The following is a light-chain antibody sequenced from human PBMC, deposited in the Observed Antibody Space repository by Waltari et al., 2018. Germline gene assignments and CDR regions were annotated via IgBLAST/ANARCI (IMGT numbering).Light chain of an antibody. J-gene: IGKJ1*01. Sequence: EIVLTQSPGTLSLSPGERATLSCRASQTLSNNYLAWYQQRPGQAPRLLIYRASARATSISDRFSGSGSGTDFTLTISSLEPEDFAVYHCQQYEGSSRTFGQGTKVEIK. CDR2: RAS. V-gene: IGKV3-20*01. CDR3: QQYEGSSRT. CDR1: QTLSNNY.